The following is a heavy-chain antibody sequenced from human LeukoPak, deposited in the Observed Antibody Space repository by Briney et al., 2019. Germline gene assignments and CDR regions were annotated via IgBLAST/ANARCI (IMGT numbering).Heavy chain of an antibody. CDR1: GYTFTGYY. CDR2: INPNSGGA. V-gene: IGHV1-2*02. Sequence: GASVKVSCKASGYTFTGYYMHWVRQAPGQGLEWMGWINPNSGGANYAQKFQGRVTMTRDTSISTAYMELSRLRSDDTAVYYCARGGSSWTTPYNWFDPWGQGTLVTVSS. CDR3: ARGGSSWTTPYNWFDP. D-gene: IGHD6-13*01. J-gene: IGHJ5*02.